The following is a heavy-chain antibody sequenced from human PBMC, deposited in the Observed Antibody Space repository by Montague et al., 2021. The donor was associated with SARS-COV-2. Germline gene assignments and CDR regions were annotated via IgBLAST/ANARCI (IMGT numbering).Heavy chain of an antibody. CDR3: ARGPKMYGELADY. Sequence: SETLSLTCTVSGGSVRSSNDCWGWIRQPPGKGLEWFANFYYSGNTYYIPSLKSRVTISVDTSNNQFSLKLSSVTAADTAVYYCARGPKMYGELADYWGQGTLVTVSS. CDR1: GGSVRSSNDC. D-gene: IGHD4-17*01. V-gene: IGHV4-39*01. J-gene: IGHJ4*02. CDR2: FYYSGNT.